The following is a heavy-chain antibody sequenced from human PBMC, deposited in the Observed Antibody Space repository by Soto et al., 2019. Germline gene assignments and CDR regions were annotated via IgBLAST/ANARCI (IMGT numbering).Heavy chain of an antibody. D-gene: IGHD3-16*01. CDR1: GFIFDDYI. Sequence: PGGSLRLSCAASGFIFDDYIMHWIRQPPGKGLEWVSLVNWDDGDNEYYADSVRGRFFISRDNSRNTLYLQMNSLRAEDTALYYCAGALGRGHGNDYWGQGTLVTVSS. CDR2: VNWDDGDNE. CDR3: AGALGRGHGNDY. J-gene: IGHJ4*02. V-gene: IGHV3-43*01.